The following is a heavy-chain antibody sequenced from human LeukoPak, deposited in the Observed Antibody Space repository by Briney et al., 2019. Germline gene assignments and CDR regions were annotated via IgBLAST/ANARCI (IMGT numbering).Heavy chain of an antibody. J-gene: IGHJ3*02. CDR2: ISGSGGST. CDR1: TFSFSEYP. D-gene: IGHD2-15*01. V-gene: IGHV3-23*01. Sequence: GGSLRLSCAASTFSFSEYPMGWVRQAPGKGLEWVSAISGSGGSTYYADSVKGRFTISRGNSKNTLYLQMNSLKTEDTAVYYCTRHQDIAYSHFDAFDIWGQGTMVTVSS. CDR3: TRHQDIAYSHFDAFDI.